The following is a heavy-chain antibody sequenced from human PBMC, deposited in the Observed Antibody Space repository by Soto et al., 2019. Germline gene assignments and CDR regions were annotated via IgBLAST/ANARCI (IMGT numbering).Heavy chain of an antibody. J-gene: IGHJ4*02. Sequence: QVQLVQSGAEVKKPGASVKVSCKASGYTFTSYAMHWERQAPGQRLEWMGWINAGNGNTKYSQKFQGRVTITRDTSASTAYMELSSLRSEDTAVYYCARSIVVVTALDYWGQGTLVTVSP. CDR3: ARSIVVVTALDY. D-gene: IGHD2-21*02. CDR1: GYTFTSYA. V-gene: IGHV1-3*01. CDR2: INAGNGNT.